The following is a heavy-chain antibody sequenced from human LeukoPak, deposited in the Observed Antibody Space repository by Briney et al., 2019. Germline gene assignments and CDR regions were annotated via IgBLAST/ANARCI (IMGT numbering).Heavy chain of an antibody. CDR3: ARVLVANAAGY. J-gene: IGHJ4*02. D-gene: IGHD5-12*01. CDR1: GYTFTDYY. V-gene: IGHV1-2*06. Sequence: ASVKVSCKASGYTFTDYYMHWVRQAPGQGLEWMGRINPNSGGTNYAQKFQGRVTMTRDTSISTAYMELSRLRSDDTAIYHCARVLVANAAGYWGQGTLVTVSS. CDR2: INPNSGGT.